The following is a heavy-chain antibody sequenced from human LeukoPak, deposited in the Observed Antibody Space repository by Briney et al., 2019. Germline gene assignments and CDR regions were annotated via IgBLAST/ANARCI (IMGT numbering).Heavy chain of an antibody. D-gene: IGHD1-26*01. CDR2: IYYSGIT. J-gene: IGHJ4*02. CDR1: GGSISTFY. CDR3: ARQGSGSRAAFDY. Sequence: SETLSLTCAVSGGSISTFYWSWIRQPPGKGLEWIGYIYYSGITNYNPSLKSRVTISVDTSKNQFSLKLSSVTAADTAVYYCARQGSGSRAAFDYLGQGTLVTVSS. V-gene: IGHV4-59*08.